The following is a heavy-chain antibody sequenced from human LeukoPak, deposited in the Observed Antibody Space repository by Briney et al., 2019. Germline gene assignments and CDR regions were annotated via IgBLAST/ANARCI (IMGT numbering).Heavy chain of an antibody. Sequence: SETLSLTCVVSIYSNSISRGYYLDWIRQPPGKGLEWIGTISHIGTTYYNPSLKSRVTISVDTSDNQSSLRLRSVTAADTAMYYCASRKGGSDYIDFWGQGTLVTVSS. CDR3: ASRKGGSDYIDF. CDR2: ISHIGTT. D-gene: IGHD6-19*01. CDR1: IYSNSISRGYY. J-gene: IGHJ4*02. V-gene: IGHV4-38-2*01.